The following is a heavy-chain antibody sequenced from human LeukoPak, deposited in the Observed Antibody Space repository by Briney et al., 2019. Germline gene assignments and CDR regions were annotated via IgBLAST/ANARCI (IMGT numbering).Heavy chain of an antibody. D-gene: IGHD5-18*01. V-gene: IGHV3-15*07. CDR3: TTEGYGDACDI. J-gene: IGHJ3*02. Sequence: SGGSLRLSCAASGFTFSNAWMNWVRQAPGKGLEWVGRIKSKTYGGTTDYAAPVKGRFTISRDDSKKTLYLQMSSLKTEDTAVYYCTTEGYGDACDIRGQGTMVTVSS. CDR1: GFTFSNAW. CDR2: IKSKTYGGTT.